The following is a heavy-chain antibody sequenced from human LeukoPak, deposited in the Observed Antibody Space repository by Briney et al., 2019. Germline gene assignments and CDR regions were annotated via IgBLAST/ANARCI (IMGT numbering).Heavy chain of an antibody. CDR3: AKAGTLWFGELLYFDY. D-gene: IGHD3-10*01. CDR1: GFTFSNYW. CDR2: ISGSGGST. V-gene: IGHV3-23*01. Sequence: PGGSLRLSCAASGFTFSNYWMSWVRQAPGKGLEWVSAISGSGGSTYYADSVKGRFTISRDNSKNTLYLQMNSLRAEDTAVYYCAKAGTLWFGELLYFDYWGQGTLVTVSS. J-gene: IGHJ4*02.